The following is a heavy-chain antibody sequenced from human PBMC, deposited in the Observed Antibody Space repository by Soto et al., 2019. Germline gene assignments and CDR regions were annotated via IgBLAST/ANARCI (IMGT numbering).Heavy chain of an antibody. Sequence: SETLSLTCAVYGGSFSGYYWSWIRQSPGKGLEWIGEINHSGSTNYNPSLKSRVTISVDTSKNQFSLKLSSVTAADTAVYYCARGRRIAARQAAFDIWGQGTMVTVSS. CDR3: ARGRRIAARQAAFDI. V-gene: IGHV4-34*01. J-gene: IGHJ3*02. CDR2: INHSGST. D-gene: IGHD6-6*01. CDR1: GGSFSGYY.